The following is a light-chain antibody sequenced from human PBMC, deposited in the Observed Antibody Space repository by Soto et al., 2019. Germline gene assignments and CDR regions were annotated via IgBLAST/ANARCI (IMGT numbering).Light chain of an antibody. V-gene: IGKV1-33*01. J-gene: IGKJ5*01. Sequence: DIQMTQSPSSLAASVGDRVTITCQASQDSNNYLNWYQQKPGKAPELLIYDASNLQTGVPTRFSGSGSGKHFTFTISSLQPEDIATYFCQQYDFLVTFGQGTRLEIQ. CDR2: DAS. CDR1: QDSNNY. CDR3: QQYDFLVT.